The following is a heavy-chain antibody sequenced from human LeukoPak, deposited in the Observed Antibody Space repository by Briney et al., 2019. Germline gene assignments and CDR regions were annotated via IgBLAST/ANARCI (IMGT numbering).Heavy chain of an antibody. D-gene: IGHD2-8*01. Sequence: PGGSLRLSCAASGFTFSSYSMNWVRQAPGKGLEWVSSISSSSSYIYYADSVKGRFTISRDNAKNSLYLQMNSLRAEDTAVYYCARDLRNGGGGKFDYWGQGTLVTVSS. CDR1: GFTFSSYS. CDR2: ISSSSSYI. J-gene: IGHJ4*02. V-gene: IGHV3-21*01. CDR3: ARDLRNGGGGKFDY.